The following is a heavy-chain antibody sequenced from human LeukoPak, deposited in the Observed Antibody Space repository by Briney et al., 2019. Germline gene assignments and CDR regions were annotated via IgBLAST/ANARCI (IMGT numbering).Heavy chain of an antibody. CDR3: ARGGESYYGSGSHDY. CDR2: ISSSGSTI. CDR1: GFTFSSYS. Sequence: PGGSLRLSCAASGFTFSSYSMNWVRQAPGKGLEWVSSISSSGSTIYYADSVKGRFTISRDNAKNSLYLQMNSLRAEDTAVYYCARGGESYYGSGSHDYWGQGTLVTVSS. V-gene: IGHV3-48*04. D-gene: IGHD3-10*01. J-gene: IGHJ4*02.